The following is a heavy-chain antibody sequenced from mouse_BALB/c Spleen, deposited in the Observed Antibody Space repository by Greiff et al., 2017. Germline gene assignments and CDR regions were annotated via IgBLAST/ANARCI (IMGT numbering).Heavy chain of an antibody. V-gene: IGHV1-7*01. CDR2: INPSTGYT. CDR1: GYTFTSYW. CDR3: ARVDYYYGSSYDY. Sequence: VQLQQSGAELAKPGASVKMSCKASGYTFTSYWMHWVKQRPGQGLEWIGYINPSTGYTEYNQKFKDKATLTADKSSSTAYMQLSSLTSEDSAVYYCARVDYYYGSSYDYWGQGTTLTVSS. J-gene: IGHJ2*01. D-gene: IGHD1-1*01.